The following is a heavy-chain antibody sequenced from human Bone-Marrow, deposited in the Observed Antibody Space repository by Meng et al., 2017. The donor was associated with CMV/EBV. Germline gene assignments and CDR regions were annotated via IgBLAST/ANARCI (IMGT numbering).Heavy chain of an antibody. Sequence: GESLKISCAASGFTFSSYAMHWVRQAPGKGLEWVSVIYGGQTTYYADSVKGRFTISRDNSKNTVFLQMDGLRVEDTAVYYCAGESGLPNGMDVWGRGTTVTVSS. D-gene: IGHD4-11*01. CDR3: AGESGLPNGMDV. CDR1: GFTFSSYA. J-gene: IGHJ6*01. CDR2: IYGGQTT. V-gene: IGHV3-53*01.